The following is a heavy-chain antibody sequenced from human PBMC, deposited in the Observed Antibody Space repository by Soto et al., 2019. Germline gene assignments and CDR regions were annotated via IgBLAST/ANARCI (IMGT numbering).Heavy chain of an antibody. Sequence: PSETLSLTCTVYGGSLSGYYSTWTRQAPGKGLEWIGEIHPSGSANYIPSLASRITMWLDTSKNQFFLNLTSVTAADTAVYYCSRGQDEYTGGRSWGPGTLVTVSS. J-gene: IGHJ4*02. CDR1: GGSLSGYY. V-gene: IGHV4-34*01. CDR3: SRGQDEYTGGRS. D-gene: IGHD3-16*01. CDR2: IHPSGSA.